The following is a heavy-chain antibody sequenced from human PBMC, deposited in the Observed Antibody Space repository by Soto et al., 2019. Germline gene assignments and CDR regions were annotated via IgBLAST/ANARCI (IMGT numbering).Heavy chain of an antibody. V-gene: IGHV3-30*18. Sequence: QVQLVESGGGVVQPGRSLRLSCAASGFTFSSYGMHWVRQAPGKGLEWVAVISYDGSNKYYADSVKGRFTISRDNSKNTLYLQINSLRAEDTAVYYCAKVGIAAAGTRWFDPWGQGTLVTVSS. CDR2: ISYDGSNK. CDR1: GFTFSSYG. CDR3: AKVGIAAAGTRWFDP. J-gene: IGHJ5*02. D-gene: IGHD6-13*01.